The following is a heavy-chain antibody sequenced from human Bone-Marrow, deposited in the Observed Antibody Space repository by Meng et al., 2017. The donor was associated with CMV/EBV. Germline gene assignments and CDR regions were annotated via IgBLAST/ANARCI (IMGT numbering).Heavy chain of an antibody. V-gene: IGHV4-34*01. D-gene: IGHD2-2*01. CDR1: GGSFSTYY. CDR2: INHSGST. Sequence: SQTLSLTCAVYGGSFSTYYWSWIRQPPGKGLEWIGEINHSGSTNYNPSLKRRVSTSVDTSKNQFSLRLSSVTAADTAVYYCARAGNCSSTSCDYYFDYWGQGTLVTVSS. CDR3: ARAGNCSSTSCDYYFDY. J-gene: IGHJ4*02.